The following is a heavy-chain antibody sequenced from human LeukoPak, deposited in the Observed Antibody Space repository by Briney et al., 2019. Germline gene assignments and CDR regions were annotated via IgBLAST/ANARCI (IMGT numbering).Heavy chain of an antibody. D-gene: IGHD6-19*01. Sequence: SETLSLTCTVFGASISSYYWSWVRQPPGEGLEWIGYIYYTGSTNYNPSLKSRVTLSVDTSKNQLSLNLRSVTAADTAVYYCARDRWLDFWGQGTLVTVSS. V-gene: IGHV4-59*01. CDR1: GASISSYY. CDR2: IYYTGST. CDR3: ARDRWLDF. J-gene: IGHJ4*02.